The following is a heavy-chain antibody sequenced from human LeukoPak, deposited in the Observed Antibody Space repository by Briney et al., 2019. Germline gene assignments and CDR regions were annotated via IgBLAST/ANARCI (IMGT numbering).Heavy chain of an antibody. CDR3: ARGQGAGEMYYFDY. D-gene: IGHD1-26*01. Sequence: ASVKVSCKASGGTFSSYTISWVRQAPGQGLEWMGGIIPLFGTPDYAQKFQDRLTITADKSTSTAYMELSSLRSDDTAVYYCARGQGAGEMYYFDYWGQGTLVTVSS. V-gene: IGHV1-69*06. CDR1: GGTFSSYT. J-gene: IGHJ4*02. CDR2: IIPLFGTP.